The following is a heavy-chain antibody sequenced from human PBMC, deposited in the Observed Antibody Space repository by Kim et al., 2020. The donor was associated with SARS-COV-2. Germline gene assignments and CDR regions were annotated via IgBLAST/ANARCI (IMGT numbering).Heavy chain of an antibody. V-gene: IGHV3-72*01. J-gene: IGHJ4*02. CDR1: GFTFSDYY. Sequence: GGSLRLSCAASGFTFSDYYLGWVRQAPGKGLDWVGRIRNKANYYTTEYAASVKGRFTISRDESKNSLVLQMNSLKTEDTAVYFCVRSGSYNPFEYWGQGTLVTVSS. CDR3: VRSGSYNPFEY. D-gene: IGHD3-10*01. CDR2: IRNKANYYTT.